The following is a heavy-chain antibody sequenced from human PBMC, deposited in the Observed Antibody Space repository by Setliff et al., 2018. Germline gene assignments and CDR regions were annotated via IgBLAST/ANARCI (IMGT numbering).Heavy chain of an antibody. Sequence: SETLSLTCAVSGGSISSSNWWSWVRQPPGKGLEWSGEIYPSGSTNYNPSLKSRVTISVDKSKNQFSLKLSSVTAADTAVYYCARERRGGGSPAIPINWFDPWGQGTLVTVSS. D-gene: IGHD2-15*01. J-gene: IGHJ5*02. V-gene: IGHV4-4*02. CDR3: ARERRGGGSPAIPINWFDP. CDR2: IYPSGST. CDR1: GGSISSSNW.